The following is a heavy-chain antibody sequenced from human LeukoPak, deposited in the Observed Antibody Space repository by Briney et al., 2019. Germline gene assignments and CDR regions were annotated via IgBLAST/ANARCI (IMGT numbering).Heavy chain of an antibody. V-gene: IGHV4-59*01. D-gene: IGHD5-18*01. CDR2: IYYSGST. CDR3: ACGYSYGREDY. CDR1: GGYISSYY. Sequence: SETLSLTCTVSGGYISSYYWSWIRQPPGKGLEWIGYIYYSGSTNYNPSLKSRVTISVDTSKNQFSLKLSSVTAADTAVYYCACGYSYGREDYWGQGTLVTVSS. J-gene: IGHJ4*02.